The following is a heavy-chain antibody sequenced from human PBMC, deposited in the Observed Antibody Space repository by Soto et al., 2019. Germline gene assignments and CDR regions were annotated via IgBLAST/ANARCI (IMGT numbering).Heavy chain of an antibody. CDR1: GYTFTSYD. CDR3: ARDHGMFLSYYYYGMDV. J-gene: IGHJ6*02. Sequence: ASVKVSCKASGYTFTSYDINWVRQATGQGLEWMGWMNPNSGNTGYAQKFQGRVTMTRNTSISTAYMELSSLRSDDSAVYYCARDHGMFLSYYYYGMDVWGQGTTVTVSS. V-gene: IGHV1-8*01. D-gene: IGHD3-10*02. CDR2: MNPNSGNT.